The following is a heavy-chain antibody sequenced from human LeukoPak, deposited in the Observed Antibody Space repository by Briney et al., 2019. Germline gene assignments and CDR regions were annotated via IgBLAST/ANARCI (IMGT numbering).Heavy chain of an antibody. CDR3: AKDSTYSSSWNDY. CDR2: INSDGSST. Sequence: PGGSLRLSCAASGFTFSSYWMHWVRQAPGKGLVWVSRINSDGSSTSYADSAKGRFTISRDNSKNTLYLETNSLRAEDTAVYYCAKDSTYSSSWNDYWGQGTLVTVSS. J-gene: IGHJ4*02. CDR1: GFTFSSYW. V-gene: IGHV3-74*01. D-gene: IGHD6-13*01.